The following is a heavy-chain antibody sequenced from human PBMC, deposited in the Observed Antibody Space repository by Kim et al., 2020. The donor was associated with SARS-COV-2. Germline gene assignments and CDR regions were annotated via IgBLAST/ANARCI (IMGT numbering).Heavy chain of an antibody. V-gene: IGHV3-74*01. J-gene: IGHJ5*02. D-gene: IGHD3-3*01. Sequence: RFTISRDNAKNTLYLQMNSLRAEDTAVYYCARGQRDFWSGYYLVNWFDPWGQGTLVTVSS. CDR3: ARGQRDFWSGYYLVNWFDP.